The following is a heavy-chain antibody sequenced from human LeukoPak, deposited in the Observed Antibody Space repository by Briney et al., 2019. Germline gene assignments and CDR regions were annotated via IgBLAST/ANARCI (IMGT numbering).Heavy chain of an antibody. CDR2: ISGSGGST. V-gene: IGHV3-23*01. D-gene: IGHD3-3*01. CDR3: AKTTMFDFWSGYSVYFDY. CDR1: GFTFSSYA. Sequence: GGSLRLSCAASGFTFSSYAMSWVRQAPGKGLEWVSAISGSGGSTYYADSVKGRFTISRDNSKNTLYLQMNSLRAEDTAVYYCAKTTMFDFWSGYSVYFDYWGQGTLVTVSS. J-gene: IGHJ4*02.